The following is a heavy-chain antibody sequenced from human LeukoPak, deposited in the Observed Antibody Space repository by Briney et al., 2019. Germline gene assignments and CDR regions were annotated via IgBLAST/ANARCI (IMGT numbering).Heavy chain of an antibody. CDR1: GFTFDDYA. J-gene: IGHJ2*01. D-gene: IGHD3-10*01. CDR3: ARVAWFGEPRSDFDL. V-gene: IGHV3-74*01. CDR2: INTDGSST. Sequence: PGGSLRLSCAASGFTFDDYAMHWVRQAPGKGLVWVSRINTDGSSTSYADSVKGRFTISRDNAKNALYLQMNSLRAEDTAVYYCARVAWFGEPRSDFDLWGRGTLVTVSS.